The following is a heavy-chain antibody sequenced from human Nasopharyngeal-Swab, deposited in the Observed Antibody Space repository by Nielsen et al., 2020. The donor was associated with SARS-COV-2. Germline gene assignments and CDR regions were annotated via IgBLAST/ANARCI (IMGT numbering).Heavy chain of an antibody. CDR2: ISFDGSNK. CDR1: GFSFSSYA. J-gene: IGHJ4*02. V-gene: IGHV3-30*03. D-gene: IGHD6-19*01. Sequence: GGSLRLSCVASGFSFSSYAMHWVRQAPGKGLEWVAVISFDGSNKYYADSVKGRLTISRDSSKNTLYLQMNSLRAEDTAVYYCARDPYSSGWFDYWGQGTLVTVSS. CDR3: ARDPYSSGWFDY.